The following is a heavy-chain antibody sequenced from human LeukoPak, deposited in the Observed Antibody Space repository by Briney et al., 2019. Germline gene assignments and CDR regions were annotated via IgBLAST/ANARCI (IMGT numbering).Heavy chain of an antibody. J-gene: IGHJ4*02. V-gene: IGHV4-38-2*02. CDR2: VYHGGSS. Sequence: SETLSLTCTVSGYSISSGFYWGWVRQPPGKGLEWIGNVYHGGSSYYNPSLKSRVTISVDTSKNQFSLNLYSVTAADTAVYYCARRVGSSDCFDYWGQGTLVTVSS. CDR1: GYSISSGFY. D-gene: IGHD6-6*01. CDR3: ARRVGSSDCFDY.